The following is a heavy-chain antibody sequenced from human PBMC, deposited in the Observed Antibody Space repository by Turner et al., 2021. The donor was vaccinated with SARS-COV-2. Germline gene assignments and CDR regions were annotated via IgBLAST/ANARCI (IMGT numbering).Heavy chain of an antibody. D-gene: IGHD3-10*01. J-gene: IGHJ6*02. Sequence: EVQLVESGGGLVQPGRSLRLSCAASGFTFDDYVMHWVRQAPGKGLEWVSGTSWNSGSIAYADSVKGRFTISRDNAKNSLYLQMNSLRAEDTALYYCVKDMVRGLIYYYYGMDVWGQGTTVTVSS. V-gene: IGHV3-9*01. CDR1: GFTFDDYV. CDR2: TSWNSGSI. CDR3: VKDMVRGLIYYYYGMDV.